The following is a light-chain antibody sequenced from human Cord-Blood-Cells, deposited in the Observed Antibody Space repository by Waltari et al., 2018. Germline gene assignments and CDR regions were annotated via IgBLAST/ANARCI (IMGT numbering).Light chain of an antibody. V-gene: IGLV3-19*01. CDR2: GKN. J-gene: IGLJ2*01. CDR3: NSRDSRV. CDR1: SLRSYY. Sequence: SSELTQDPAVSVALGQTVRITCQGDSLRSYYASWYQQKPGQAPVLVIYGKNNRPSGIPDRFSSSSSGNTASLTITGAQAEDEADYYCNSRDSRVFGGGTKLTVL.